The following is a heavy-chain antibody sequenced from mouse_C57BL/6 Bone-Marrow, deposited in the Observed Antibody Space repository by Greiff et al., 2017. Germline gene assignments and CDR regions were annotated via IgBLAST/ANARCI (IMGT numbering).Heavy chain of an antibody. J-gene: IGHJ3*01. CDR3: ATYGYDVWFAY. CDR1: GYAFSSSW. CDR2: IYPGDGDT. V-gene: IGHV1-82*01. Sequence: QVQLQQSGPELVKPGASVKISCKASGYAFSSSWMHWVKQRPGKGLEWIGRIYPGDGDTNYNGKFKGKATLAADKSSSTAYMQLSSLTSEASAVYFCATYGYDVWFAYWGQGTLVTVSA. D-gene: IGHD2-2*01.